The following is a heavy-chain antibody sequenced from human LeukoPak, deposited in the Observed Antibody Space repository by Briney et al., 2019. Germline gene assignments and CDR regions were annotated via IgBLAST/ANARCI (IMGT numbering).Heavy chain of an antibody. J-gene: IGHJ4*02. Sequence: ASVKVSCKASGGTFSSYAISWVRQARGQGLEWMGGIIPIFGTANYAQKFQGRVTITADESTSTAYMELSSLRSEDTAVYYCARGPRGYRTYYFDYWGQGTLVTVSS. V-gene: IGHV1-69*13. D-gene: IGHD5-18*01. CDR2: IIPIFGTA. CDR3: ARGPRGYRTYYFDY. CDR1: GGTFSSYA.